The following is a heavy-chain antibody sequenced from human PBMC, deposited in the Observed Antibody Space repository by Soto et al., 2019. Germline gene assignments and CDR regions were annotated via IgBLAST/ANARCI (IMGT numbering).Heavy chain of an antibody. D-gene: IGHD3-10*01. CDR2: ISGSGGST. CDR1: GFTFSSYA. J-gene: IGHJ4*02. Sequence: PGGSLRLSCAASGFTFSSYAMSWVRQAPGKGLEWVSAISGSGGSTYYADSVKGRFTISRDNSKNTLYLQMNSLRAEDTAVYYCAKDYGSIRGVIIHYFDYWGQGTLVTVSS. V-gene: IGHV3-23*01. CDR3: AKDYGSIRGVIIHYFDY.